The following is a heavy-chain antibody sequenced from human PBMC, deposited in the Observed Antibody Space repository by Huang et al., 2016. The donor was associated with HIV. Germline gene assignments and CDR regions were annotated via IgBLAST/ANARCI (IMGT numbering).Heavy chain of an antibody. CDR1: GFTFSSYS. V-gene: IGHV3-48*01. CDR2: ISRTGGAK. D-gene: IGHD5-18*01. CDR3: AMGYGPFDF. J-gene: IGHJ4*02. Sequence: EVHLVESGGGLVQPGGSLSLSLAAAGFTFSSYSMNWVRQTPGKWLEWVSYISRTGGAKYYADAGKDRLTISRDNANNSLYLQRNSLRAEDAGVYFCAMGYGPFDFWGQGTLVTVSS.